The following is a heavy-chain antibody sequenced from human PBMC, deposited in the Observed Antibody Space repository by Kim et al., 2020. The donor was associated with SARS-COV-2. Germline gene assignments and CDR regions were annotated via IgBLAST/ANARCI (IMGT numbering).Heavy chain of an antibody. D-gene: IGHD3-10*01. V-gene: IGHV4-4*07. CDR1: GGSISSYY. Sequence: SETLSLTCTVSGGSISSYYWSWIRQPAGKGLEWIGRIYTSGSTNYNPSLKSRVTMSVDTSKNQFSLKLSSVTAADTAVYYCARDRLITMVRGVTYYYYGMDVWGQGTTVTVSS. CDR2: IYTSGST. J-gene: IGHJ6*02. CDR3: ARDRLITMVRGVTYYYYGMDV.